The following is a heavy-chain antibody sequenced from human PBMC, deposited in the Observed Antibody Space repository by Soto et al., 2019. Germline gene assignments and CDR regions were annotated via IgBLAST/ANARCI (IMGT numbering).Heavy chain of an antibody. CDR2: IDTAGRA. D-gene: IGHD3-3*01. J-gene: IGHJ6*02. CDR3: ARGATYYDFWSGHYTSYTYYGMDV. Sequence: EVQLVESGGGLIQPGGSLRVSCAASEFTVSSNYMTWVRQAPGKGLEWVSVIDTAGRANYAESVKGRFTNSRDYSKNTLYLKMICLGVEDTAVYYCARGATYYDFWSGHYTSYTYYGMDVWGQGTTVTVS. V-gene: IGHV3-53*01. CDR1: EFTVSSNY.